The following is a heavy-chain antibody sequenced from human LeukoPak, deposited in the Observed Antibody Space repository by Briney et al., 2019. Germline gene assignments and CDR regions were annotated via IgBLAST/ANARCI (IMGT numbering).Heavy chain of an antibody. CDR3: ARQFITYSSGWYSDYYYYYGMDV. D-gene: IGHD6-19*01. CDR2: IYSGGST. V-gene: IGHV3-53*01. J-gene: IGHJ6*02. CDR1: GFTFSDYY. Sequence: GGSLRLSCAASGFTFSDYYMSWIRQAPGKGLEWVSVIYSGGSTYYADSVKGRFTISRDNSKNTLYLQMNSLRAEDTAVYYCARQFITYSSGWYSDYYYYYGMDVWGQGTTVTVSS.